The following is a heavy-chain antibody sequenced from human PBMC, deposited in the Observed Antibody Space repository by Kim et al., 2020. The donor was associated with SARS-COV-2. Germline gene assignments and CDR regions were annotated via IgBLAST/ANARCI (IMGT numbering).Heavy chain of an antibody. J-gene: IGHJ4*02. D-gene: IGHD1-26*01. CDR1: GGSISSYY. Sequence: SETLSLTCTVSGGSISSYYWSWIRQPPGKGLEWIGYIYYSGSTNYNPSLKSRVTISVDTSKNQFSLKLSSVTAADTAVYYCASFSIVGATHYFDYWGQGTLVTVSS. V-gene: IGHV4-59*01. CDR2: IYYSGST. CDR3: ASFSIVGATHYFDY.